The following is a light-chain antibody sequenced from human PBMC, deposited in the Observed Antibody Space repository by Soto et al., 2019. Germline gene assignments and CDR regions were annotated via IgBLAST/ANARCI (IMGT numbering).Light chain of an antibody. Sequence: ENVLTQSPGTLSLSPGERATLSCRASQTVSSYLTWYQQRPGQAPRLLIYGASKRATGIPDRFSGSGSGTDFTLTISRLEPEDFALYYCQQYGTSPITYGQATRLEI. CDR2: GAS. J-gene: IGKJ5*01. CDR3: QQYGTSPIT. CDR1: QTVSSY. V-gene: IGKV3-20*01.